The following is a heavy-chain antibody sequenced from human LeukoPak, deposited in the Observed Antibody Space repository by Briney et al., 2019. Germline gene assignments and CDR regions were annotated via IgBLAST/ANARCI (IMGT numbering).Heavy chain of an antibody. J-gene: IGHJ5*02. Sequence: PSDTLSLTCTVSGGASDSFHGLWIRQPAGRGLLRIVRIYTSGSTILNPSLKRRVTLSLDKPKNQFSLKLDSADAGDPAVLFLGRDEMVGATTVNWFDPWGQGTLVTVSS. CDR1: GGASDSFH. CDR2: IYTSGST. V-gene: IGHV4-4*07. CDR3: GRDEMVGATTVNWFDP. D-gene: IGHD1-26*01.